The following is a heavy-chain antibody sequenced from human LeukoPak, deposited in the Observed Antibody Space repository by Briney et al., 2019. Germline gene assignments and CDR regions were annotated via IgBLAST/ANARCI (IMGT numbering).Heavy chain of an antibody. CDR2: IKQDGSEK. V-gene: IGHV3-7*01. CDR3: ARQYCGGDCEGAFDI. J-gene: IGHJ3*02. D-gene: IGHD2-21*01. CDR1: GFTFSSYW. Sequence: SGGYLRLYCAASGFTFSSYWMSWVRQAPGKGLEWVANIKQDGSEKYYVDSVKGRFTISRDNAKNSLYLQMNSLRAEDTAVYYCARQYCGGDCEGAFDIWGQGTMVTVSS.